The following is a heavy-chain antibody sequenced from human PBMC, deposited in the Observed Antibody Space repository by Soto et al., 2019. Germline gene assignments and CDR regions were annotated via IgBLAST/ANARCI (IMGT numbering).Heavy chain of an antibody. V-gene: IGHV1-69*10. J-gene: IGHJ4*02. CDR1: GDAFSSYS. Sequence: SVKVSSKPFGDAFSSYSINWVRQAPGLGLEWMGRVNPILSLSNYAQRFQGRVTMTADKSTSTAYMVISSLRSEDTAIYYCATSYGSGYRAFDYWGQGAQVPVSS. D-gene: IGHD3-10*01. CDR2: VNPILSLS. CDR3: ATSYGSGYRAFDY.